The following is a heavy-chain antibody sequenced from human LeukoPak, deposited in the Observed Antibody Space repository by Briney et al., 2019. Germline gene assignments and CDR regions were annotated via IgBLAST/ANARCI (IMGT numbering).Heavy chain of an antibody. D-gene: IGHD2-21*01. CDR1: GGSFSGYY. CDR3: ARGGFLFFDY. V-gene: IGHV4-34*01. Sequence: PSETLSLTCAVYGGSFSGYYWSWIRQPPGKGLEWIGEINHSGSTNYNPSLKSRVTISVDTSKNQFSLKLSSVTAADTAVYYCARGGFLFFDYWGQGTLVTVSS. CDR2: INHSGST. J-gene: IGHJ4*02.